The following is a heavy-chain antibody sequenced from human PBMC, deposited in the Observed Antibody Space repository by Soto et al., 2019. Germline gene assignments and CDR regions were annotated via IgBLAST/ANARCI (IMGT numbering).Heavy chain of an antibody. CDR2: INPNSGGT. CDR3: ARGPIVIKPGAINPTVAYYYGMDV. CDR1: GYTFTGYY. V-gene: IGHV1-2*04. J-gene: IGHJ6*02. Sequence: GASVKVSCKASGYTFTGYYMHRVRQAPGQGLEWMGWINPNSGGTNYAQKFQGWVTMTRDTSISTGYMELSRLRSDDTAVYYCARGPIVIKPGAINPTVAYYYGMDVWDQGTTVTVSS. D-gene: IGHD2-2*02.